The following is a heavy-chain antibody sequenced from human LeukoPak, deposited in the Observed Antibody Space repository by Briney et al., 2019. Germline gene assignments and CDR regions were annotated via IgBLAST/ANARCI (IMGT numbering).Heavy chain of an antibody. CDR2: ISGSGGST. Sequence: GGSLRLSCAASGFTFSSYAMSWVRQAPGRGLEWVSAISGSGGSTYYADSVKGRFTISRDNSKNTLYLQMNSLRAEDTAVYYCAKIAGDYGGNSNYYYYMDVWGKGTTVTVSS. CDR3: AKIAGDYGGNSNYYYYMDV. V-gene: IGHV3-23*01. D-gene: IGHD4-23*01. CDR1: GFTFSSYA. J-gene: IGHJ6*03.